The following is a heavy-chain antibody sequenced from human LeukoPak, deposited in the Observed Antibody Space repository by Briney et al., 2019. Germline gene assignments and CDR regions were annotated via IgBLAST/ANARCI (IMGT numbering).Heavy chain of an antibody. Sequence: PSETLSLICTISGGSISSYYWSWIRQPPGKGLEWIGYIYYSGSTNYNPSLKSRVTISVDTSKNQFSLKLSSVTAADTAVYYCAREQWYSGYDDYYYYGMDVWGQGTTVTVSS. CDR2: IYYSGST. V-gene: IGHV4-59*01. D-gene: IGHD5-12*01. CDR1: GGSISSYY. CDR3: AREQWYSGYDDYYYYGMDV. J-gene: IGHJ6*02.